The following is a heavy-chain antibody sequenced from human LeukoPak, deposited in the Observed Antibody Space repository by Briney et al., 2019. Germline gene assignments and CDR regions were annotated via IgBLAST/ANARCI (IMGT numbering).Heavy chain of an antibody. CDR2: ISRSGATI. V-gene: IGHV3-48*03. J-gene: IGHJ3*02. CDR3: ARVRGGSGSSYAADAFDI. D-gene: IGHD1-26*01. Sequence: GGSLRLSCAASGFTFSNYEMNWVRQAPGKGLEWVSFISRSGATIYYTDSVKGRFTISRDNAKSTLYLQMNSLRAEDTAVYYCARVRGGSGSSYAADAFDIWGQGTMVTVSS. CDR1: GFTFSNYE.